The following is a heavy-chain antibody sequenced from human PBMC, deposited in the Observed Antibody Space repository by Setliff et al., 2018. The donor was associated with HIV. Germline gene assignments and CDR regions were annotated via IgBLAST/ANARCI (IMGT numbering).Heavy chain of an antibody. CDR3: ARSPGVDTNMAFDY. Sequence: PSETLSLTCSVTGGSIINYFWGWIRMPPGKGLEWIGYIYYSGSTDYNPSLKSQVTISVDTSKNQVSLKLNSVTAADTAVYYCARSPGVDTNMAFDYWGQGTLVTVS. CDR2: IYYSGST. D-gene: IGHD5-18*01. V-gene: IGHV4-59*01. J-gene: IGHJ4*02. CDR1: GGSIINYF.